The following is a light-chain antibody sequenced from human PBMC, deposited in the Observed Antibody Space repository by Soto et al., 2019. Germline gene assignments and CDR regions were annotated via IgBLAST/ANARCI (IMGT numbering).Light chain of an antibody. CDR2: GAS. Sequence: EIVLTQSPGTLSLSPGERATLSCRASQSVFNNHIGWYQQKPGQAPRRLIFGASFRATGIPDRFSGSGSGTDFTLTISRLEPEDFAVYYCQQYGSSPRTFGQGTKV. V-gene: IGKV3-20*01. CDR1: QSVFNNH. J-gene: IGKJ1*01. CDR3: QQYGSSPRT.